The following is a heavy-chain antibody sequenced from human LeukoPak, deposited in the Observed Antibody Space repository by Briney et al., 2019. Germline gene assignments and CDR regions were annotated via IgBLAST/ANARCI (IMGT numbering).Heavy chain of an antibody. CDR3: ARDAGSVGPGGYYYFGMDV. D-gene: IGHD3-10*01. Sequence: APVKVSCKTSRGTFSSYAISWVRQAPGQGLEWMGGIIPIFVTANYAQKFQGRVTITADKSTSTAYMELSSLRAEDTAVYYCARDAGSVGPGGYYYFGMDVWGKGTTVTVSS. V-gene: IGHV1-69*06. CDR1: RGTFSSYA. J-gene: IGHJ6*04. CDR2: IIPIFVTA.